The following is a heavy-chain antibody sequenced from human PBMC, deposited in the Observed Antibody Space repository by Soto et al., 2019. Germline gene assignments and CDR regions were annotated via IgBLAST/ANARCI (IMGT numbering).Heavy chain of an antibody. V-gene: IGHV4-59*01. D-gene: IGHD5-18*01. CDR3: ARYLGYSYGYLDY. Sequence: PSETLSLTCTVSGGSISSYYWSWIRQPPGKGLEWIGYIYYSGSTNYNPSLKSRVTISVDTSKNQFSLKLSSVTAADTAVYYCARYLGYSYGYLDYWGQGTLVTVPS. J-gene: IGHJ4*02. CDR1: GGSISSYY. CDR2: IYYSGST.